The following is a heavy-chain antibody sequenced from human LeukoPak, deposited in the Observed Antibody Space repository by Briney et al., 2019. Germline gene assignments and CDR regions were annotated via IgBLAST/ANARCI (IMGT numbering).Heavy chain of an antibody. CDR2: ISGSGGST. J-gene: IGHJ4*02. Sequence: GGSLRLSCAASGFTLSSYAMSWVRQAPGKGLEWVSAISGSGGSTYYADSVKGRFTISRDNSKNTLYLQMNSLRAEDTAVYYCAKSFGDYGDYVSPFGYWGQGTLVTVSS. D-gene: IGHD4-17*01. V-gene: IGHV3-23*01. CDR3: AKSFGDYGDYVSPFGY. CDR1: GFTLSSYA.